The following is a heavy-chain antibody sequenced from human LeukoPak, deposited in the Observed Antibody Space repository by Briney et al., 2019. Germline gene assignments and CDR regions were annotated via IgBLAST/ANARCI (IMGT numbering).Heavy chain of an antibody. Sequence: PGGSLRLSCAASGFTFSRYAMSRVRQAPGKGLEWVSTIAGGGGSTYYADSVKGRFTISRDNSKNTLYLQMNSLRAEDTAVYYCAKDQELRITMIVVVVGAFDIWGQGTMVTVSS. CDR1: GFTFSRYA. CDR3: AKDQELRITMIVVVVGAFDI. V-gene: IGHV3-23*01. J-gene: IGHJ3*02. D-gene: IGHD3-22*01. CDR2: IAGGGGST.